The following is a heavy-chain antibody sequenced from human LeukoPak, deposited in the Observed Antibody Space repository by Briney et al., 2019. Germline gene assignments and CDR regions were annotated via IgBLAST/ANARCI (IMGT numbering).Heavy chain of an antibody. D-gene: IGHD3-3*01. CDR1: GYTFTGYY. CDR3: ARGPSGDFWSGYYENWFDP. Sequence: ASVKVSCKASGYTFTGYYMHWVRQAPGQGLEWMGWMNPNSGNTGYAQKFQGRVTITRNTSISTAYMELSSLRSEDTAVYYCARGPSGDFWSGYYENWFDPWGQGTLVTVSS. J-gene: IGHJ5*02. CDR2: MNPNSGNT. V-gene: IGHV1-8*03.